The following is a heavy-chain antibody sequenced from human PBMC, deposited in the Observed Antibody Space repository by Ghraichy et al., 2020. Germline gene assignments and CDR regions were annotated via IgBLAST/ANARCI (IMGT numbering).Heavy chain of an antibody. V-gene: IGHV1-18*04. D-gene: IGHD6-19*01. J-gene: IGHJ4*02. CDR1: GYTFTTYG. CDR2: ISAYNGNT. CDR3: ATTPGSGWPYYFDY. Sequence: ASVKVSCKASGYTFTTYGITWVRQAPGQGLEWMGWISAYNGNTNYAQKLQGRVTMTTDTSTSTAYMELRSLRSDDTAVYYCATTPGSGWPYYFDYWGQGTLVTVSS.